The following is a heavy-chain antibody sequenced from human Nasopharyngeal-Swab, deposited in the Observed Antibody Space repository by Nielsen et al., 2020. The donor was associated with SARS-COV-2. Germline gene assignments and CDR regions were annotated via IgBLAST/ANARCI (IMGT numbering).Heavy chain of an antibody. Sequence: GPTLVKPTQTLTPTCTFSGFSLSTSGVGVGWIRQPPGKALEWLALIYWDDDKRYRPSLKSRLTITKDTSKNQVVLTMTNMDPVDTATYYCAHTRYIRLLGYWGQGTLVTVSS. D-gene: IGHD5-18*01. CDR2: IYWDDDK. CDR1: GFSLSTSGVG. V-gene: IGHV2-5*02. CDR3: AHTRYIRLLGY. J-gene: IGHJ4*02.